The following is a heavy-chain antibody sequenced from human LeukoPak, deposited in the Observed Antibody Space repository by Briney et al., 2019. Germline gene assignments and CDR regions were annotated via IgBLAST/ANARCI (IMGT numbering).Heavy chain of an antibody. V-gene: IGHV1-2*02. J-gene: IGHJ5*02. Sequence: ASVKVPCKASGYTFTGYYMHWVRQAPGQGLEWMGWINPNSGGTNYAQKFQGRVTMTRDTSISTAYMELSRLRSDDTAVYYCARDGGSGSYYGNWFDPWGQGTLVTVSS. CDR2: INPNSGGT. CDR1: GYTFTGYY. D-gene: IGHD3-10*01. CDR3: ARDGGSGSYYGNWFDP.